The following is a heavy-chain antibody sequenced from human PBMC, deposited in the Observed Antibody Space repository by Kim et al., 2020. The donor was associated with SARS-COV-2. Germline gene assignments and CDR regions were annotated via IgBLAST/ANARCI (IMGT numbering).Heavy chain of an antibody. Sequence: DKRYRPSLKSRLTITKDTSKNQVVLTMTNMDPVDTATYYCAHTSPYYGMDVWGQGTTVTVSS. V-gene: IGHV2-5*01. CDR3: AHTSPYYGMDV. CDR2: DK. J-gene: IGHJ6*02.